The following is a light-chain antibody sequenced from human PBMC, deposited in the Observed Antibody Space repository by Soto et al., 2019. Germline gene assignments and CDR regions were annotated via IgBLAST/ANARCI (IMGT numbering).Light chain of an antibody. V-gene: IGLV2-8*01. CDR1: SSDVGGYNY. CDR2: EVN. Sequence: QSVRTQAPSASGAPGHAGTISCTGTSSDVGGYNYVSWYQQHPGKAPKLIIYEVNKRPSGVPDRFSGSKSGNTASLTVSGLQAEDEADYYCSSYAGTPFVSGTGTKVTVL. J-gene: IGLJ1*01. CDR3: SSYAGTPFV.